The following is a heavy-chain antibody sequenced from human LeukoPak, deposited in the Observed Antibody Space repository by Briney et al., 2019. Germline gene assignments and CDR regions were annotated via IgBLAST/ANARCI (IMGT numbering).Heavy chain of an antibody. CDR3: ATEVCTDKGDFDL. V-gene: IGHV3-7*02. J-gene: IGHJ2*01. CDR1: GFIFSNYW. Sequence: GGSLRLSCEASGFIFSNYWMSWVRQVPGKGLEWVANVNEEATETYYGDSVKGRFTISRDSANKELHLQMNSLRAEDTAMYYCATEVCTDKGDFDLWGRGTLVTVSS. D-gene: IGHD3-16*01. CDR2: VNEEATET.